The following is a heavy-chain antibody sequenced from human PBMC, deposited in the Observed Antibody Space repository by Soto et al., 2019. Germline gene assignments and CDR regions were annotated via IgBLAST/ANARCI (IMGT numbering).Heavy chain of an antibody. J-gene: IGHJ4*02. V-gene: IGHV1-69*06. D-gene: IGHD2-15*01. Sequence: SVKVSCKASGGTFSSYAISWVRQAPGQGLEWMGGIIPIFGTANYAQKLQGRVTITADKSTSTAYMELSSLRSEDTAVYYCARGVYAGGRDDYWGQGTLVTVSS. CDR3: ARGVYAGGRDDY. CDR1: GGTFSSYA. CDR2: IIPIFGTA.